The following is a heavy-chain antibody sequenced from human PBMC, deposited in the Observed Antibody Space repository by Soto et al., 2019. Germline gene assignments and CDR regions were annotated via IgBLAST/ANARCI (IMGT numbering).Heavy chain of an antibody. V-gene: IGHV4-34*01. CDR2: INHSGST. CDR3: ARGFGISTGSRSYYYYYMDV. J-gene: IGHJ6*03. D-gene: IGHD3-9*01. Sequence: QVQLQQWGAGLLKPSETLSLTCAVYGGSFSGYYWSWIRQPPGKGLEWIGEINHSGSTNYNPSLKSRVTISVDTSKNQFSLKLSSVTAADTAVYYCARGFGISTGSRSYYYYYMDVWGKGTTVTVSS. CDR1: GGSFSGYY.